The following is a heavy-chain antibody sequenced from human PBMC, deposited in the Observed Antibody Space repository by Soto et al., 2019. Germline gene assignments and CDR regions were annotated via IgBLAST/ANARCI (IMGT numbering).Heavy chain of an antibody. D-gene: IGHD3-10*01. Sequence: EVQLVESGGGLIQPGGSLKLSCAASGFTVGNNYMSWVRQAPGKGLEWVSLIYSTGTTKYADSVKGRFTVSRDNAKNTLYLQMNSLRAEDPAVYYCAKDGRGSGCHYNSFGYWGQGTLVTVSS. CDR3: AKDGRGSGCHYNSFGY. CDR1: GFTVGNNY. J-gene: IGHJ4*02. V-gene: IGHV3-53*01. CDR2: IYSTGTT.